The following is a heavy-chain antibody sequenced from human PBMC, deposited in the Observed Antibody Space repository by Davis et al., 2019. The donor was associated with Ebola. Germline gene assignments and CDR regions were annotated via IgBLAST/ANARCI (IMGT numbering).Heavy chain of an antibody. CDR2: IYYSGST. Sequence: PSETLSLTCTVSGGSISSGGYYWSWIRQHPGKGLEWIGYIYYSGSTYYNPSLKSRVTISVDTSKNQFSLKLSSVTAADTAVYYCARASGLYYYYYYMDVWGKGTTVTVSS. J-gene: IGHJ6*03. CDR1: GGSISSGGYY. V-gene: IGHV4-31*03. CDR3: ARASGLYYYYYYMDV. D-gene: IGHD6-19*01.